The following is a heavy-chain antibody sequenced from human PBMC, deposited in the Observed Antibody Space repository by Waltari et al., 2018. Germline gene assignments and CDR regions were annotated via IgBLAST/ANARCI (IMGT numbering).Heavy chain of an antibody. CDR1: GGSFSGYY. Sequence: QVQLQQWGAGLLKPSETLSLTCAVYGGSFSGYYWSWIRQPPGKGLEWIGEINHSGSTNYNPSLKSRVTISVDTSKNQFSLKLSSVTAADTAVYYCARGAPSHYGCWYFDLWGRGTLVTVSS. D-gene: IGHD1-26*01. CDR2: INHSGST. V-gene: IGHV4-34*01. CDR3: ARGAPSHYGCWYFDL. J-gene: IGHJ2*01.